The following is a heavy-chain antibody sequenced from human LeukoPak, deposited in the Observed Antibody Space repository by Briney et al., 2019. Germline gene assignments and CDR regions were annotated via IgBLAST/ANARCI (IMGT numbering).Heavy chain of an antibody. V-gene: IGHV4-59*08. CDR3: ARLMGYGDYLGNWDFPVFLSQRQNWFDP. CDR2: IYYSGST. D-gene: IGHD4-17*01. Sequence: PSETLSLTCTVSGGSISSYYWSWIRQPPGKGLEWIGYIYYSGSTNYNPSLKSRVTISVDTSKNQFSLKLSSVTAADTAVYYCARLMGYGDYLGNWDFPVFLSQRQNWFDPWGQGTLVTVSS. J-gene: IGHJ5*02. CDR1: GGSISSYY.